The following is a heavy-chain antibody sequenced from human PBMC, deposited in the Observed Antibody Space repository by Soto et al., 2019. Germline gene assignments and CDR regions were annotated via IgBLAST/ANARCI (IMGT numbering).Heavy chain of an antibody. J-gene: IGHJ4*02. CDR2: IRSKTYGETT. D-gene: IGHD1-26*01. CDR1: GLTFGDYA. V-gene: IGHV3-49*03. CDR3: TRDIDRATAAD. Sequence: EVQVVESGGGLVQPGRSLRLSCIVSGLTFGDYAMSWFRQAPGKGLEWVAVIRSKTYGETTDYAASVKGRFTISRDDSRSVAYLQMNSLKTEDSALYYCTRDIDRATAADWGQGTLVTVSS.